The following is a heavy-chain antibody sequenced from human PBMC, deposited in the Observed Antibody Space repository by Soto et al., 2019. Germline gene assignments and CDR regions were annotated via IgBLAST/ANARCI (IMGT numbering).Heavy chain of an antibody. Sequence: GGSLRLSCAASGFTFSSYSMNWVRQAPGKGLEWVSYISSSSSTIYYADSVKGRFTISRDNAKNSLYLQMNSLRAEDTALYYCAKGGIAVAGAFDIWGQGTMVTVSS. J-gene: IGHJ3*02. D-gene: IGHD6-19*01. V-gene: IGHV3-48*01. CDR1: GFTFSSYS. CDR2: ISSSSSTI. CDR3: AKGGIAVAGAFDI.